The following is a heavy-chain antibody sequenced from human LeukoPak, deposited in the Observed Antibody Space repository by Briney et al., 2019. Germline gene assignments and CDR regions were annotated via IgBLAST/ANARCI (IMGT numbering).Heavy chain of an antibody. J-gene: IGHJ5*02. V-gene: IGHV3-48*03. Sequence: PGGSLRLSCAASGFTFSSYEMNWVRQAPGKGLEWVSYISSSGSDMYYADSVKGRFTIPRDNAKSSLYLQMNSLRAEDTAVYYCATCMIRGVIRSWGQGTLVTVSS. CDR3: ATCMIRGVIRS. CDR1: GFTFSSYE. CDR2: ISSSGSDM. D-gene: IGHD3-10*01.